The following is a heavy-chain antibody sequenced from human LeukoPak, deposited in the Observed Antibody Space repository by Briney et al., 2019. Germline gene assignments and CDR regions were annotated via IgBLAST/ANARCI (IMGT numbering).Heavy chain of an antibody. J-gene: IGHJ4*02. CDR2: IDPNSGGT. Sequence: GASVKVSCKASGYTFTGYYMHWVRQAPGQGLEWMGWIDPNSGGTNYAQKFQGRVTMTRDTSISTAYMELSRLRSDDTAVYYCARVLGNYYDSSGYYCFDYWGQGTLVTVSS. CDR3: ARVLGNYYDSSGYYCFDY. V-gene: IGHV1-2*02. D-gene: IGHD3-22*01. CDR1: GYTFTGYY.